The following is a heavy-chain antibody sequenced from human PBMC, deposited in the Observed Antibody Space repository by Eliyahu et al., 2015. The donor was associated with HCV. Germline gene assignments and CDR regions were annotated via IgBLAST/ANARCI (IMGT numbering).Heavy chain of an antibody. Sequence: EELLVESGGGLIQPGGSXRLSXAASGXSLSNTYMGWVRQAPGKGLEWXSLXXSGGTLYYGASVKGRATISRDIYRNTLYLQMNSLRADDTAIYYCVRERYTSRWPYYFDLWGQGTLVNVSS. CDR1: GXSLSNTY. CDR3: VRERYTSRWPYYFDL. D-gene: IGHD6-13*01. J-gene: IGHJ4*02. CDR2: XXSGGTL. V-gene: IGHV3-53*01.